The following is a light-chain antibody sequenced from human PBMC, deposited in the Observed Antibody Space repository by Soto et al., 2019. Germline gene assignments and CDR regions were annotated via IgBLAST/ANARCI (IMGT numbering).Light chain of an antibody. Sequence: DIVMTQSPDSLAVSLGERATINFKSIHRFLYSSNNKNYLAWYQQKPGQPPKLLIYWASTRESGVPDRFSGSGSGTDFTLTISSLQAEDVAVYYCQQYYSTPLTFGGGTKVDIK. CDR3: QQYYSTPLT. CDR2: WAS. J-gene: IGKJ4*01. V-gene: IGKV4-1*01. CDR1: HRFLYSSNNKNY.